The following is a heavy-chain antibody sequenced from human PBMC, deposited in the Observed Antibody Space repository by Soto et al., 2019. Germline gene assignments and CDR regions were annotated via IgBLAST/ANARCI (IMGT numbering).Heavy chain of an antibody. V-gene: IGHV3-33*01. D-gene: IGHD6-19*01. Sequence: GGSLRLSCASTRFTFSSHSMHWVLQAPGKGLEWVANIWFDGSNKNYADSVKGRFTISRDNSKNTLFLQVNSLRAEDTAIYYCARAAYTSGYYYFDHWGQGT. CDR3: ARAAYTSGYYYFDH. CDR1: RFTFSSHS. J-gene: IGHJ4*02. CDR2: IWFDGSNK.